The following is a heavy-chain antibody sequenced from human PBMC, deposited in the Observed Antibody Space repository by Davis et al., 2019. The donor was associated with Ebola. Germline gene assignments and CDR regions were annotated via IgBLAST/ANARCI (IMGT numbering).Heavy chain of an antibody. CDR3: ARVKVPAGRGIWFYYYYGMDV. D-gene: IGHD3-10*01. J-gene: IGHJ6*02. CDR2: INHSGST. Sequence: SETLSLTCAVYGGSFSGYYWSWIRQPPGKGLEWIWEINHSGSTNYNPSLKSRVTISVDTSKNQFSLKLSSVTAADTAVYYCARVKVPAGRGIWFYYYYGMDVWGQGTTVTVSS. CDR1: GGSFSGYY. V-gene: IGHV4-34*01.